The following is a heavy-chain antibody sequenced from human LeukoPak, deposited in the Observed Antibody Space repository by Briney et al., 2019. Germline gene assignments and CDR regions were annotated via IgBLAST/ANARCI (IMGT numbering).Heavy chain of an antibody. CDR2: ISGSGGPT. CDR1: AFTFSNYA. J-gene: IGHJ4*02. V-gene: IGHV3-23*01. D-gene: IGHD3-9*01. CDR3: AKCSRVDWLPIDF. Sequence: GGSLRLSCAASAFTFSNYAMTWVRQPPGKGLEWGSTISGSGGPTYYANSVKGRFAISRDNSKNRLYLQMNSLRADDTAVYYCAKCSRVDWLPIDFWGRGTLVTVS.